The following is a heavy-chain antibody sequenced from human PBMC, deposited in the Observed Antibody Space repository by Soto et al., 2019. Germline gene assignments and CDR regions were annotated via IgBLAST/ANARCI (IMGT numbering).Heavy chain of an antibody. V-gene: IGHV4-39*01. CDR1: GGSISGSSYY. D-gene: IGHD2-8*01. CDR3: ARLMLYGPGDY. J-gene: IGHJ4*02. CDR2: IYYSGLT. Sequence: QLQLQESGPGLVKPSETLSLTCTVSGGSISGSSYYWGWIRQPPGKGREWIASIYYSGLTYYNPSLESRVIISVDTSKNQFSLKLRSGADADTAVYYCARLMLYGPGDYWGQGTLVTVSA.